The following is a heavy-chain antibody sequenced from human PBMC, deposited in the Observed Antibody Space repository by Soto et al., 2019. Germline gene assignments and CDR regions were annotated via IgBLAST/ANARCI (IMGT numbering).Heavy chain of an antibody. V-gene: IGHV2-5*02. Sequence: QITLKESGPTLVKPTQTLTMTCTVSGFSVSTRGVGVGWIRQPPGKALEWVALIYWEGDARYSPSLKSRLTITKDTAKNLVVLTMTNMDPADTATYYCARQRSGGRDFDYWGQGSLVTVSS. D-gene: IGHD1-1*01. CDR2: IYWEGDA. CDR3: ARQRSGGRDFDY. CDR1: GFSVSTRGVG. J-gene: IGHJ4*02.